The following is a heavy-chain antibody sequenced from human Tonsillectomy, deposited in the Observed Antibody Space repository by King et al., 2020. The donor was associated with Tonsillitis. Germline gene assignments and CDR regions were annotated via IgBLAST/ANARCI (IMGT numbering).Heavy chain of an antibody. J-gene: IGHJ4*02. V-gene: IGHV3-30*18. D-gene: IGHD3-22*01. CDR2: ISYDGSDK. Sequence: VQLVESGGGVVQPGRSLRLSCAASGFTFSSYGMHWVRQAPGKGLEWVTVISYDGSDKYYADSVKGRFTLSRDNSKNTLHLQMNSLRAEDKAVYYCAKDLGYYDSIGYFDYWGQGTLVTVSS. CDR1: GFTFSSYG. CDR3: AKDLGYYDSIGYFDY.